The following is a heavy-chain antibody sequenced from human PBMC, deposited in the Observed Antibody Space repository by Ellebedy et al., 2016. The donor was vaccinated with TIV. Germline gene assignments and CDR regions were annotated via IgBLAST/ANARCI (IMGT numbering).Heavy chain of an antibody. CDR1: GYNFIDYG. J-gene: IGHJ6*02. D-gene: IGHD1-26*01. V-gene: IGHV1-18*01. Sequence: AASVKVSCKTSGYNFIDYGVSWVRQAPGQGLEWMGWISAYYGSTTYAQSLQGRVTLTRDTSTSTLYMELRSLRFDDTAVYYCARGGVVGPYGMDVWGQGNTVTVSS. CDR3: ARGGVVGPYGMDV. CDR2: ISAYYGST.